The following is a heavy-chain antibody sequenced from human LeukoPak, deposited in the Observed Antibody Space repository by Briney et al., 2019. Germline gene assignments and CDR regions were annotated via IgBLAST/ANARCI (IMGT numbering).Heavy chain of an antibody. CDR3: AKDFIAVADYMGV. D-gene: IGHD6-19*01. CDR1: GFTFSSYA. J-gene: IGHJ6*03. V-gene: IGHV3-23*01. CDR2: ISGSGAST. Sequence: GGSLRLSCAASGFTFSSYAMSWVRQAPGKGLEWVSAISGSGASTYYADSVRGRFTVSRDNSKNTLYLQMNSLRAEDTAVYYCAKDFIAVADYMGVWGKGTTVTVSS.